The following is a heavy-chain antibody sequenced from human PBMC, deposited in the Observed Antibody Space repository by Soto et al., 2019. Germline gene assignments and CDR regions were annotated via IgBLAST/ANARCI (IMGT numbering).Heavy chain of an antibody. D-gene: IGHD6-19*01. CDR2: IYYSGST. CDR1: GGSISSYY. V-gene: IGHV4-59*01. Sequence: SETLSLTCTVSGGSISSYYWSWIRQPPGKGLEWIGYIYYSGSTNYNPSLKSRATISVDSSKNTVSLEMTSLRAEDTAVYYCAKGGRQWLVTSDFNYWGQGALVTVSS. CDR3: AKGGRQWLVTSDFNY. J-gene: IGHJ4*02.